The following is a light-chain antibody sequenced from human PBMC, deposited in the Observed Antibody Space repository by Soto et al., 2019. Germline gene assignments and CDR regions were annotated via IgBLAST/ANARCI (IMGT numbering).Light chain of an antibody. Sequence: DIQMTQSPSSLSASVGDRVTITCRASQTIITYLSWFQQKPGKAPKLLIYAASSLQSGVPSRFTGSGSGTDFTLTISSLQPEDVATYYCQQSFSNPRTFGQGTKVEVK. CDR1: QTIITY. CDR2: AAS. V-gene: IGKV1-39*01. J-gene: IGKJ1*01. CDR3: QQSFSNPRT.